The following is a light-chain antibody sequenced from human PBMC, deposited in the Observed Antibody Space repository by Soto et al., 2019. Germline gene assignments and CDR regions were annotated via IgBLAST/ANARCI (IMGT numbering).Light chain of an antibody. CDR1: SGHSTYI. V-gene: IGLV4-60*02. Sequence: QPVLTQSSSASASLGSSVKLTCTLSSGHSTYIIAWHQQQPGKAPPYLMKLEGSGSYNKGSGIPDRFSGSSSGADRYLTISHLQFEDEADYYCETCDTNVVVFGGGTKLTVL. J-gene: IGLJ2*01. CDR2: LEGSGSY. CDR3: ETCDTNVVV.